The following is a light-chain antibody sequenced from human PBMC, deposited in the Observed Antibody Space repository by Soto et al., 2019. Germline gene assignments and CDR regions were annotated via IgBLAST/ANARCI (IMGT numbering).Light chain of an antibody. CDR2: DAS. J-gene: IGKJ1*01. V-gene: IGKV3-15*01. CDR1: QSVSSN. Sequence: EIVMTQSPATLSVSPGERATLSCRASQSVSSNLAWYQQKFGQAPRVLIYDASTRATGIPGRFSGSGSGTELTLTISSLQSEDFAVYYCQQYNNWPETFGQGTKVEIK. CDR3: QQYNNWPET.